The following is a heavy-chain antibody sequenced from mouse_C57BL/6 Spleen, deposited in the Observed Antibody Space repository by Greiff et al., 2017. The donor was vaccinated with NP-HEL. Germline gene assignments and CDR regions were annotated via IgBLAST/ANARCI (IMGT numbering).Heavy chain of an antibody. CDR1: GYAFSSSW. Sequence: VQLQQSGPELVKPGASVKISCKASGYAFSSSWMNWVKQRPGKGLEWIGRIYPGDGDTNYNGKFKGKATLTADKSSSTAYMQLSSLTSEDSAVYFCAKRAGTGGAMDYWGQGTSVTVSS. J-gene: IGHJ4*01. CDR3: AKRAGTGGAMDY. V-gene: IGHV1-82*01. CDR2: IYPGDGDT. D-gene: IGHD3-3*01.